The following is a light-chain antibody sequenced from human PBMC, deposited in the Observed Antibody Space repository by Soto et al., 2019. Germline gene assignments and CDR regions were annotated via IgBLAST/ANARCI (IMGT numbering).Light chain of an antibody. CDR1: QGISNN. V-gene: IGKV1-27*01. J-gene: IGKJ1*01. Sequence: DIQMTQSPSSLSASVGDRVTITCRASQGISNNLAWYQQKPGKVPKLLISVASTLQSGVPSRFSGSGSGTDFTLTISSLQPEDAATYYCQKYNSVPTFGQGTKVEI. CDR2: VAS. CDR3: QKYNSVPT.